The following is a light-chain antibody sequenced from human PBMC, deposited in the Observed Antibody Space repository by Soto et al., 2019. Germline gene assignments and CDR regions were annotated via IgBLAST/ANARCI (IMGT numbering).Light chain of an antibody. J-gene: IGKJ1*01. CDR1: QSVSSY. V-gene: IGKV3-20*01. CDR3: QQYGRPSRT. Sequence: EIVLTQSPGTLSLSPGERATLSCRASQSVSSYLAWYQQKPGQAPRLLIYGASSRATGIPDRCSGSGSGTDFTLTISRLEPEDFAVYYCQQYGRPSRTFGQGTKVEIK. CDR2: GAS.